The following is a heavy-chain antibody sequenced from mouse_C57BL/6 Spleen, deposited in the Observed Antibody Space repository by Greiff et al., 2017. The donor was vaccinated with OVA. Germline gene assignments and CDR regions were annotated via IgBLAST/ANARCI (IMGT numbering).Heavy chain of an antibody. CDR2: ISDGGSYT. D-gene: IGHD2-3*01. CDR1: GFTFSSYA. J-gene: IGHJ4*01. Sequence: EVQVVESGGGLVKPGGSLKLSCAASGFTFSSYAMSWVRQTPEKRLEWVATISDGGSYTYYPDNVKGRFTISRDNAKNNLYLQMSHLKSEDTAMYYCAREGYYPYAMDYWGQGTSVTVSS. CDR3: AREGYYPYAMDY. V-gene: IGHV5-4*01.